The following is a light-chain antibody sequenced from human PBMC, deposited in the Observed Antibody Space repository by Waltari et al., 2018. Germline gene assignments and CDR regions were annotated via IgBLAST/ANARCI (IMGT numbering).Light chain of an antibody. CDR3: QQYYSFPLT. J-gene: IGKJ4*01. Sequence: DIVMIQSPDSLAVSLGESATINCKSSQSVLYSSNNKNFLAWYQLRPGQPPRLLIHWASTRESGVPDRFDGSGSGTDFTLTISSLQAEDVALYFCQQYYSFPLTFGGGTKVEIK. V-gene: IGKV4-1*01. CDR2: WAS. CDR1: QSVLYSSNNKNF.